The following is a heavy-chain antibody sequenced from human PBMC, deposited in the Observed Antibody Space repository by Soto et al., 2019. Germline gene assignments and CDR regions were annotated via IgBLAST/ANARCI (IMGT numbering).Heavy chain of an antibody. CDR1: GGTFSSYA. D-gene: IGHD2-2*02. CDR3: ARQDYCSSTSCYNSYYYYGMDV. J-gene: IGHJ6*02. V-gene: IGHV1-69*06. CDR2: IIPIFGTA. Sequence: QVQLVQSGAEVKKPGSSVKVSCKASGGTFSSYAISWVRQAPGQGLEWMGGIIPIFGTANYAQKFQGRVTITADKSTSTAYMELSSLRSEDPAVYYCARQDYCSSTSCYNSYYYYGMDVWGQGTTVTVSS.